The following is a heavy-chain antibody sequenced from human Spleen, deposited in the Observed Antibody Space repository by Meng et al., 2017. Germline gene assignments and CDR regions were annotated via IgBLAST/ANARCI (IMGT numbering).Heavy chain of an antibody. D-gene: IGHD3-16*01. Sequence: QVHLQESGPGLVKPSGTLSLTCAVSGGSISSRNWWTWVRQPPGKGLEWIGEMFHTGSSNYNPSLKSRVSISVDTSKNQISLKLTSVTAADTAMYYCALRFLNSFDNWGQGALVTVSS. CDR2: MFHTGSS. CDR1: GGSISSRNW. V-gene: IGHV4-4*02. CDR3: ALRFLNSFDN. J-gene: IGHJ4*02.